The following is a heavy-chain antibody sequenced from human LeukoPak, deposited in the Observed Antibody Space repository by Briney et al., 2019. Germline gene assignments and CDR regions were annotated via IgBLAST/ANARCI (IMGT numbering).Heavy chain of an antibody. Sequence: AGSLSLSCAASGFTFSNYGMHWVRQAPGKGLEWLAFIRYDGSNTYYAASVKGRFTVSRDNSKNTLYLQMNSLRAEDTAVYYCAKDVSRILTGARNYFDSWGQGTLVTVSS. J-gene: IGHJ4*02. CDR2: IRYDGSNT. CDR1: GFTFSNYG. D-gene: IGHD3-9*01. V-gene: IGHV3-30*02. CDR3: AKDVSRILTGARNYFDS.